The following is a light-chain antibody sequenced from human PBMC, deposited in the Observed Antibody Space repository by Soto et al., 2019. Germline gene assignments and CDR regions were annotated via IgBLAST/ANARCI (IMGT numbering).Light chain of an antibody. CDR1: QSISSW. V-gene: IGKV1-5*03. J-gene: IGKJ1*01. Sequence: DIQMTQSPSTLSASVGDRVTITCRASQSISSWLAWYQQKPGKAPKLLIYKAASLVRGVPTRFSGSGSGTAFTLTISSIPPDDFATYYCQQYNSYSPWTFGQGTKVEI. CDR2: KAA. CDR3: QQYNSYSPWT.